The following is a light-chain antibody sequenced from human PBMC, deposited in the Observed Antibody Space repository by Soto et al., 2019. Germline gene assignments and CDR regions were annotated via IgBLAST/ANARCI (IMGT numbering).Light chain of an antibody. CDR3: QQSFSAPLS. J-gene: IGKJ2*01. CDR2: AAY. Sequence: DIQRTQSPSSLSASVGDIITITCRASQSIGSYLNWYQRKPGRAPNLLIYAAYRLPSGVPSRFSGSGSGTDFTLPISGLRPEEFATYCCQQSFSAPLSFGQGTKLEIK. V-gene: IGKV1-39*01. CDR1: QSIGSY.